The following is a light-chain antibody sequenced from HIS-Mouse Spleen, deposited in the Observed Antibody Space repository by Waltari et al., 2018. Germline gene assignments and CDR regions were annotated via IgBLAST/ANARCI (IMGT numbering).Light chain of an antibody. CDR1: ALPKKY. V-gene: IGLV3-10*01. CDR2: EDS. J-gene: IGLJ2*01. Sequence: SYELTQPPSVSVSPGQTARITCSGDALPKKYAYWYQQKSGQAPVLVIYEDSKRASGIPERFSGSSSGTMATVTISGDQVEDEVDYYCYSTDSSGNHRVFGGGTKLTV. CDR3: YSTDSSGNHRV.